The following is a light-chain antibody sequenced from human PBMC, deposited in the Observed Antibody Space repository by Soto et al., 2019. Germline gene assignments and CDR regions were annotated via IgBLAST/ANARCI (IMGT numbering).Light chain of an antibody. V-gene: IGKV1-39*01. Sequence: DIPMTQSPASLSASVGERVTVTCRASQTIRRDLNWYQHKPGKAPKLLIYAASNLQSGVPSRFSGSGSGTDFTLNISSLQPEDFATYYCQQSYSTPLTFGGGSKVEIK. J-gene: IGKJ4*01. CDR2: AAS. CDR3: QQSYSTPLT. CDR1: QTIRRD.